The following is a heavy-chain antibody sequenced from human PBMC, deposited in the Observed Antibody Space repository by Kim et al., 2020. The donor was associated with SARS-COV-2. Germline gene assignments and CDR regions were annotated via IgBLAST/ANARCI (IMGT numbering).Heavy chain of an antibody. CDR2: ISAYNGNT. V-gene: IGHV1-18*01. CDR1: GYTFTSYG. CDR3: ARGYYDILTGYYGD. Sequence: ASVTVSCKASGYTFTSYGISWVRQAPGQGLEWMGWISAYNGNTNYAQKLQGRVTMTTDTSTSTAYMELRSLRSDDTAVYYCARGYYDILTGYYGDWGQGTLVTVSS. J-gene: IGHJ4*02. D-gene: IGHD3-9*01.